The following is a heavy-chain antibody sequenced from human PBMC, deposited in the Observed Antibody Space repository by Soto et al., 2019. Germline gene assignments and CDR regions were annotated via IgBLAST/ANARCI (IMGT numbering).Heavy chain of an antibody. CDR2: IYYSGST. J-gene: IGHJ4*02. CDR1: GGSISSYY. CDR3: ASLGVVVVPAAMTQYFDY. Sequence: SETLSLTCTVSGGSISSYYWSWIRQPPGKGLEWIGYIYYSGSTNYNPSLKSRVTISVDTSKNQFSLKLSSVTAADTAVYYCASLGVVVVPAAMTQYFDYWGQGTLVTVSS. D-gene: IGHD2-2*01. V-gene: IGHV4-59*08.